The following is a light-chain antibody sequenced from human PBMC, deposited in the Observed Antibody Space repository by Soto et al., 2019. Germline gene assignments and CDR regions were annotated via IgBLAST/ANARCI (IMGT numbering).Light chain of an antibody. V-gene: IGKV3-20*01. Sequence: EIVWTQSPDTLSLSAGEGASVSCMAVESVTNSYLAWYQQKPGQAPRLLIYGASSRATGIPDRFSGSGSETDFTLTISRLEPEDFAVYYCQQYSSSPPITFGQGTRLEIK. CDR3: QQYSSSPPIT. J-gene: IGKJ5*01. CDR2: GAS. CDR1: ESVTNSY.